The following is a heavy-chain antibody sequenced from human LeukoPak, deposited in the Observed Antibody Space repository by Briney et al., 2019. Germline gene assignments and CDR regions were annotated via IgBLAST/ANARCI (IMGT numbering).Heavy chain of an antibody. Sequence: ASVKVSCKASGGTFSSYAISWARQAPGQGLEWMGGIIPIFGTANYAQKFQGRVTIIADESTSTAYMELSSLRSEDTAVYYCARDLGFLEWLPLDYWGQGTLVTVSS. CDR3: ARDLGFLEWLPLDY. CDR2: IIPIFGTA. D-gene: IGHD3-3*01. J-gene: IGHJ4*02. V-gene: IGHV1-69*13. CDR1: GGTFSSYA.